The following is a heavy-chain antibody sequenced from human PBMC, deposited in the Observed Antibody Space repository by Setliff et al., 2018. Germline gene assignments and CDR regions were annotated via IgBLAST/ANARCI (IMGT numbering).Heavy chain of an antibody. CDR1: GFVFDDFA. CDR2: ISWNSDKI. CDR3: VRDLHWGFDY. J-gene: IGHJ4*02. D-gene: IGHD7-27*01. V-gene: IGHV3-9*01. Sequence: TGGSLRLSGAASGFVFDDFAMHWVRQVPGKGLEWVSGISWNSDKIDYADSVKGRFTISRDNVKNSLFLQMNSLRAEDTAVYYCVRDLHWGFDYWGLGTLVTVSS.